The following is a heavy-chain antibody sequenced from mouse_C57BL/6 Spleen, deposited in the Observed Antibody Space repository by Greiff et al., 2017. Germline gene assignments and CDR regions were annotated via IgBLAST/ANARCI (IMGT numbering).Heavy chain of an antibody. Sequence: VQLQQSGPELVKPGASVKMSCKASGYTFTDYNMHWVKQSHGKSLEWIGYINPNNGGTSYNQKFKGKATLTVNKSSSTAYMELRSLTSEDSAVYYCARVPSYGSPPYYAMDYWGQGTSVTVSS. D-gene: IGHD1-1*01. CDR1: GYTFTDYN. J-gene: IGHJ4*01. CDR3: ARVPSYGSPPYYAMDY. CDR2: INPNNGGT. V-gene: IGHV1-22*01.